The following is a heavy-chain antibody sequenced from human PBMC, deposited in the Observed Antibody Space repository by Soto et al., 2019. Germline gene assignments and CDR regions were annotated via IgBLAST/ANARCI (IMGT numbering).Heavy chain of an antibody. V-gene: IGHV3-66*01. CDR1: GFTVSSNY. J-gene: IGHJ6*02. D-gene: IGHD4-4*01. Sequence: GGSLRLSCAASGFTVSSNYMSWVRQAPGKGLEWVSVIYSGGSTYYADSVKGRFTISRDNSKNTLYLQMNSLRAEDTAVYYCARMTTVTARLLYHYYRMDVWGQGTTVTVSS. CDR2: IYSGGST. CDR3: ARMTTVTARLLYHYYRMDV.